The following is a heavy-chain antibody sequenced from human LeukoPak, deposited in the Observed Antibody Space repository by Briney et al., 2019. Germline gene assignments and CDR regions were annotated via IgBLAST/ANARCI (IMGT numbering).Heavy chain of an antibody. Sequence: GESLKIPCKGSGYTFTSHWIGWVRQMPGKGLEWMAIIYPGDSDTRYSPSFQGQVTISADKSINTAYLQWSSLKASDTAMYYCARHILARYSHGYDGMDVWGQGTTVTVSS. CDR2: IYPGDSDT. CDR1: GYTFTSHW. CDR3: ARHILARYSHGYDGMDV. V-gene: IGHV5-51*01. J-gene: IGHJ6*02. D-gene: IGHD5-18*01.